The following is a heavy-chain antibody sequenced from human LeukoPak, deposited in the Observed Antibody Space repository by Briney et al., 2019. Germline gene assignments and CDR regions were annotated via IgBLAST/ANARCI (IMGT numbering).Heavy chain of an antibody. J-gene: IGHJ4*02. CDR2: IYYNGNT. Sequence: SETLSLTCSVSGGSISSSDYYWGWIRQPPGERLEWLGTIYYNGNTYYIPSLQSRVIISVDTSKNQFSLKLTSVTAPDTAVYYCARTVGTHRFDYWGQGILVTVSS. CDR1: GGSISSSDYY. CDR3: ARTVGTHRFDY. V-gene: IGHV4-39*01. D-gene: IGHD4-23*01.